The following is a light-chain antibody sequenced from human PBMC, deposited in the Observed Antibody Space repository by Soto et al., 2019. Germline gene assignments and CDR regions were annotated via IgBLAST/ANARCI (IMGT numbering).Light chain of an antibody. V-gene: IGLV2-14*01. CDR2: DVS. CDR1: SSDVGAYDY. J-gene: IGLJ2*01. Sequence: QSALTQPASVSGSPGQSITISCTGTSSDVGAYDYVSWYQQHPGKVPKLMIHDVSDRPSGVSNRFSGSKSGNTASLTISGLQAEDEADYYCSSYTRSSTLVFGGGTKVTVL. CDR3: SSYTRSSTLV.